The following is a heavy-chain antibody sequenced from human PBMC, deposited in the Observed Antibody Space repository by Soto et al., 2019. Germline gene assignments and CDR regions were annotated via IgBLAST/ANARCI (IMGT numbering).Heavy chain of an antibody. J-gene: IGHJ4*02. V-gene: IGHV3-15*07. CDR2: IKRKSDGGTT. CDR1: GFTFSNAW. Sequence: PGGSLRLSCAASGFTFSNAWMNWVRQAPGKGLEWVGRIKRKSDGGTTDYAAPVKGRFTISRDDSKNTLYLQMHSLKTEDTAVYYCTTGPPHYGDYPDYWGQGTLVTVSS. D-gene: IGHD4-17*01. CDR3: TTGPPHYGDYPDY.